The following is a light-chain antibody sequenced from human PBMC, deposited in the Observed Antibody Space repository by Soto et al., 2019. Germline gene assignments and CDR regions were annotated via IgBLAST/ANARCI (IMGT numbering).Light chain of an antibody. CDR1: QGIGND. J-gene: IGKJ2*01. CDR2: GAS. V-gene: IGKV1-17*02. Sequence: DIQMTQSPSSLSASVGDTVTITCRASQGIGNDLGWYQQKPGKAPKRLIYGASSLQSGVPSRFSDSGSGTEFILEFTLTIFNLQPEDFAPYYCLQYNGYPRAFGQGTKLEIK. CDR3: LQYNGYPRA.